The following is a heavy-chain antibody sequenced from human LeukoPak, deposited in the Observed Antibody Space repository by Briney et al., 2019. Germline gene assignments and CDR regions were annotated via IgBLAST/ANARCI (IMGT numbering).Heavy chain of an antibody. CDR2: IYNSGST. CDR1: GSSISTYY. V-gene: IGHV4-59*08. Sequence: SETLSLTCTVSGSSISTYYWSWIRQAPGKGLEWIGYIYNSGSTKYNPSLKSRVTMSIDTSKNQFSLNLNSVTAADTAVYYCATHGGSWTFDYWGQGTLVTVSS. J-gene: IGHJ4*02. CDR3: ATHGGSWTFDY. D-gene: IGHD6-13*01.